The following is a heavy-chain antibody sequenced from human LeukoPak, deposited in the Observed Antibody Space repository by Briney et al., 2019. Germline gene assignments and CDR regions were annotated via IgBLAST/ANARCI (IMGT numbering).Heavy chain of an antibody. CDR1: GGSISSGSYH. CDR3: ARADDSSGYYSTPAFDY. CDR2: IYYTGSTN. D-gene: IGHD3-22*01. Sequence: SETLSLTCTVSGGSISSGSYHWTWIRLSPGEGLEWIGNIYYTGSTNYYKPSLKSRVTISLDTSKNQFSLKLSSVTAADTAVYYCARADDSSGYYSTPAFDYWGQGTLVTVSS. J-gene: IGHJ4*02. V-gene: IGHV4-39*01.